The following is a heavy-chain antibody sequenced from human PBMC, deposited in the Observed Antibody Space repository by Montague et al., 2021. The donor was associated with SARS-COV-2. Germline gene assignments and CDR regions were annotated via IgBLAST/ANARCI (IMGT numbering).Heavy chain of an antibody. CDR3: ARGSSILWWWPFDY. Sequence: SETLSLTCTVSGGSISSGSYYWSWIRQPPGKGLEWIGEINHSGSTNYNPSLKSRVTISVDTSKNQFSLKLSSVTAADTAVYYCARGSSILWWWPFDYWGQGTLVTVSS. CDR1: GGSISSGSYY. CDR2: INHSGST. J-gene: IGHJ4*02. V-gene: IGHV4-39*07. D-gene: IGHD2-21*01.